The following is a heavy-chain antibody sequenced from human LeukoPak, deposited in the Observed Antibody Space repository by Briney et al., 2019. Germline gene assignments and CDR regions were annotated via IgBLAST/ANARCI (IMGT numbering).Heavy chain of an antibody. Sequence: GGSLRLSCAGSGFTFDDYAMHWVRQAPGKGLEWVSGISWNSGSIGYADSVKGRFTISRDNAKNSLYLQMNSLRAEDTALYYCAKGPRDAAKSNWYFDLWGRGTLVTVSS. CDR1: GFTFDDYA. V-gene: IGHV3-9*01. J-gene: IGHJ2*01. CDR3: AKGPRDAAKSNWYFDL. D-gene: IGHD2-2*01. CDR2: ISWNSGSI.